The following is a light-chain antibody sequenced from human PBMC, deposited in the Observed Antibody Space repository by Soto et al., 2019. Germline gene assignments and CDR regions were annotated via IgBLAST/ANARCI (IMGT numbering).Light chain of an antibody. CDR3: QQYYSTPYT. J-gene: IGKJ2*01. Sequence: DIVMTQSPDSLAVSLGERATINCKSSQSVLYSSNNKNYLAWYQQKPGQPPKLLIYWASTRESGVPDRFSGSGSGEDLTLTLSSLQAGDVAVYYCQQYYSTPYTFGQGTKLEIK. CDR1: QSVLYSSNNKNY. V-gene: IGKV4-1*01. CDR2: WAS.